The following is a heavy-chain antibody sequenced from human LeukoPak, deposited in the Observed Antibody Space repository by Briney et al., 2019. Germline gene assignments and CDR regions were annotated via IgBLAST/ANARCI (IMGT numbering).Heavy chain of an antibody. CDR1: GYSFTSYW. Sequence: GESLKISCKGSGYSFTSYWISWVRQMPGKGLEWMGVIDPSDSYINYSPSFQGHVTISADKSISTAYLQWSSLKASDTAMYYCARTYSSSADYWGQGTLVTVSS. CDR3: ARTYSSSADY. J-gene: IGHJ4*02. V-gene: IGHV5-10-1*01. CDR2: IDPSDSYI. D-gene: IGHD6-6*01.